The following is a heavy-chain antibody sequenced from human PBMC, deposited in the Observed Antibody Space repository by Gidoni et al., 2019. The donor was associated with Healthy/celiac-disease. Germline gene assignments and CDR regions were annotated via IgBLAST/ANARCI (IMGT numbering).Heavy chain of an antibody. D-gene: IGHD3-22*01. Sequence: QVQLVQSGAEVKKPGSSVKVSSKASGVTFSSYAISWVRQAPGQGLEWMGGIIPIFGTANYAKKFQGRVTITADESTSTAYMELSSLRYEDTAVYYCARDSYYDSSGYSTPFDPWGQGTLVTVSS. CDR2: IIPIFGTA. CDR3: ARDSYYDSSGYSTPFDP. J-gene: IGHJ5*02. CDR1: GVTFSSYA. V-gene: IGHV1-69*01.